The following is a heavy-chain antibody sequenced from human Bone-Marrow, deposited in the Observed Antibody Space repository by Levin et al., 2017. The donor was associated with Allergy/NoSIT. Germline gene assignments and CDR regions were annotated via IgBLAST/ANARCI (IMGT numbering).Heavy chain of an antibody. D-gene: IGHD2-8*02. CDR2: IIPIFGTT. Sequence: SVKVSCKASGDTFSSYAISWVRQAPGQGLEWMGGIIPIFGTTHNAQKFQGRVTITADEYLTTAYMELSSLRSEDTAVYYCASGPGYCSGGVCYRGLNRHFYYYLDVWGKGTTVTVS. CDR3: ASGPGYCSGGVCYRGLNRHFYYYLDV. V-gene: IGHV1-69*13. CDR1: GDTFSSYA. J-gene: IGHJ6*03.